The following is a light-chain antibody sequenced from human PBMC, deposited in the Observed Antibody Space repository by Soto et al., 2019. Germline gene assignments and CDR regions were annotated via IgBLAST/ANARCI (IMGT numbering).Light chain of an antibody. CDR3: SSYTSSTSLDV. J-gene: IGLJ1*01. CDR1: SSDVGGYNY. CDR2: EVS. Sequence: QSALTQPASVSGSPGQSITISCTGTSSDVGGYNYVSWYQQHPGKAPKLMIYEVSNRPSGVSIRFSGSKSGNTASLTISGLQAEEEADYYCSSYTSSTSLDVFGTGTKVIV. V-gene: IGLV2-14*01.